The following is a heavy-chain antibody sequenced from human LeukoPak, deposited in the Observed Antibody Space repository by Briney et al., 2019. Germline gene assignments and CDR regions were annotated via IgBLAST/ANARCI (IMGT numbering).Heavy chain of an antibody. CDR3: ARVPSDGSADV. Sequence: GGSLRLSCEASGFTFSNYNMNWVRQAPGKELEWVSSITSTSSYIYYADSVKGRFTISRDNAKNSLYLQMSSLGAEDTAVYYCARVPSDGSADVWGKGTTVTVSS. D-gene: IGHD3-10*01. V-gene: IGHV3-21*01. J-gene: IGHJ6*04. CDR2: ITSTSSYI. CDR1: GFTFSNYN.